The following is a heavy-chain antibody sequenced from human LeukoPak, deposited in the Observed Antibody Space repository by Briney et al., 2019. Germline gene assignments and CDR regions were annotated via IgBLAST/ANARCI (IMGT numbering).Heavy chain of an antibody. CDR3: AKAPHYYDSSGYSAGFDY. Sequence: SLRLSCAASGFTFDDYGMSWVRQAPGKGLEWVSGISWNSGSIGYADSVKGRFTISRDNAKNSLYLQMNSLRAEDTALYYCAKAPHYYDSSGYSAGFDYWGQGTLVTVSS. CDR2: ISWNSGSI. J-gene: IGHJ4*02. V-gene: IGHV3-9*01. D-gene: IGHD3-22*01. CDR1: GFTFDDYG.